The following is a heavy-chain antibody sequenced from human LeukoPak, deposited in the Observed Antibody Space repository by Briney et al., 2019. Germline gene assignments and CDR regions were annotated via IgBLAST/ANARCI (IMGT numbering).Heavy chain of an antibody. D-gene: IGHD7-27*01. CDR2: FVPEDDET. J-gene: IGHJ4*02. CDR3: ATIAPGDLFDS. V-gene: IGHV1-24*01. Sequence: GASVTVSCKASGSTLTEFSIHWVRQAPGKGLEWMGGFVPEDDETIDAQSFQGRVTMTEDTSTDTAYMELSSLRSEDTAMYYCATIAPGDLFDSWGQGTLVTVSS. CDR1: GSTLTEFS.